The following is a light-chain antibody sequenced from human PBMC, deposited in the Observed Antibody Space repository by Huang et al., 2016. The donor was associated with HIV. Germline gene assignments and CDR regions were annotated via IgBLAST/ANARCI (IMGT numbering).Light chain of an antibody. CDR1: QSLSSQ. CDR3: QQYNDWPLT. J-gene: IGKJ1*01. V-gene: IGKV3-15*01. CDR2: GVS. Sequence: EIVMTQSPATLSVSPGERVTLSCRASQSLSSQLAWYQQKRGQAPRLLIYGVSTRATDIPARFSGSGSGIDFTLTINSLQSEDFATYYCQQYNDWPLTFGQGTEVEIK.